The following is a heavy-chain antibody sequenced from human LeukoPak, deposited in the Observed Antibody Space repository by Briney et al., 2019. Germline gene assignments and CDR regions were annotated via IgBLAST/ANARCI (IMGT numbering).Heavy chain of an antibody. J-gene: IGHJ4*02. D-gene: IGHD3/OR15-3a*01. CDR3: ARGRPDFWTNFYTYFLDS. CDR1: GFTFSSYG. CDR2: ISYDGSNK. Sequence: GGSLRLSCAASGFTFSSYGMHWVRQAPGKGLEWVAVISYDGSNKYYADSVKGRFTISRDNSKNTLYLQMNSLRAEDTAIYYCARGRPDFWTNFYTYFLDSWGQGTLVTVSS. V-gene: IGHV3-30*03.